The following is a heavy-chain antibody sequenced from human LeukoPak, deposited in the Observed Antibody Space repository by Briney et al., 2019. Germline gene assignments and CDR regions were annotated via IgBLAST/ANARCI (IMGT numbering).Heavy chain of an antibody. CDR2: ISGSGGST. D-gene: IGHD3-3*01. V-gene: IGHV3-23*01. J-gene: IGHJ4*02. CDR3: AKTYDFWSGYYTGFDY. Sequence: LTGGSLRLSCAASGFTFSSYAMSWARQAPGKGLEWVSAISGSGGSTYYADSVKGRFTISRDNSKNTLYLQMNSLRAEDTAVYYCAKTYDFWSGYYTGFDYWGQGTLVTVSS. CDR1: GFTFSSYA.